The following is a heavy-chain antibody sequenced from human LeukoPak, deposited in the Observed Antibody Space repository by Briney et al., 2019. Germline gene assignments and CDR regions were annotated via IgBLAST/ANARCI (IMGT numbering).Heavy chain of an antibody. D-gene: IGHD6-6*01. CDR3: ARHDAGIAARPFDN. CDR2: IHASGPT. V-gene: IGHV4-4*09. CDR1: GGSISTYY. J-gene: IGHJ4*02. Sequence: SETLSLTCTVSGGSISTYYWSWIRRPPGKGLEWIASIHASGPTNYNPSLKSRITISVDTSKNQFSLKLSSVTAADTAVYYRARHDAGIAARPFDNWGQGTLVTVSS.